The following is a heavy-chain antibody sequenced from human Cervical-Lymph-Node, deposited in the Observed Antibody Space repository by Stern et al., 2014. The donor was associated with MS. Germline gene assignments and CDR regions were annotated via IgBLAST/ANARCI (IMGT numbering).Heavy chain of an antibody. CDR2: IIPNAVIA. J-gene: IGHJ3*01. D-gene: IGHD6-13*01. Sequence: VQLLESGAEVKKPGSSVKVSCKASGGTFSNSISWVRQAPGQGLEWMGRIIPNAVIANYAQKLQGRATITADKSTSTAYMELSSLRSDDTAVYYCARTRPGYGSDWSDAFDVWGQGTLVTVSS. CDR3: ARTRPGYGSDWSDAFDV. CDR1: GGTFSNS. V-gene: IGHV1-69*09.